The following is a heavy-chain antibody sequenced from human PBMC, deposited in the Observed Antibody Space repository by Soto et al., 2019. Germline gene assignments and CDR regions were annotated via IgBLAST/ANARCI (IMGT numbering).Heavy chain of an antibody. D-gene: IGHD1-26*01. CDR3: ARLGGIVDTGTWLQ. CDR1: GYRFSTYW. Sequence: PGESLKISCKASGYRFSTYWIGWVRQRPGKGPEWMAVIYPGDSDTRENPSFQGQVTISADKSSNTVHLQWRSLKASDTAIYYCARLGGIVDTGTWLQWGQGTPVTVYS. V-gene: IGHV5-51*01. J-gene: IGHJ4*02. CDR2: IYPGDSDT.